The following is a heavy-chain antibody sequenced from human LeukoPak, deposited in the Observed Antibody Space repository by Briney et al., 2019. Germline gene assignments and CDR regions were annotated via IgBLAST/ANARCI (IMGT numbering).Heavy chain of an antibody. J-gene: IGHJ4*02. D-gene: IGHD6-13*01. CDR3: VKDLYRGDSSSWYYFDY. Sequence: PGGSLRLSCSASGFIISNYAMHWVRQAPGKGLEYVSAISGNGGSTYYADSVKGRFTISRDNSKNTLYLQMGSLRAEDTAIYHCVKDLYRGDSSSWYYFDYWGQGTLVTVSS. CDR2: ISGNGGST. V-gene: IGHV3-64D*06. CDR1: GFIISNYA.